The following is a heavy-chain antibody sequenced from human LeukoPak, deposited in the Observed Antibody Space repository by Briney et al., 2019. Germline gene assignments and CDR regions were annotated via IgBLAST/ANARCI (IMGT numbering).Heavy chain of an antibody. CDR1: GYTFTSYG. CDR2: ISAYNGNT. Sequence: GASVKVSCKASGYTFTSYGISWVRQAPGQGLEWMGWISAYNGNTNYAQKLQGRVTMTTDTSTSTAYMELRSLRSDDTAVYYCAIVTYYYDGSGYLDYWGQGTLVTVSS. CDR3: AIVTYYYDGSGYLDY. V-gene: IGHV1-18*01. D-gene: IGHD3-22*01. J-gene: IGHJ4*02.